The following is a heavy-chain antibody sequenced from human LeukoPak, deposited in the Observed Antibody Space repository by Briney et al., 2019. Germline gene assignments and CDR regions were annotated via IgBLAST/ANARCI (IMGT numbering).Heavy chain of an antibody. Sequence: GGSLRLSCAASGFTFSSYSMNWVRQAPGKGLEWVSAISGSGGSTYYADSVKGRFTISRDNSKNTLYLQMNSLRAEDTAVYYCAKNGRDGSGSYTYYYYYMDVWGKGTTVTVSS. CDR3: AKNGRDGSGSYTYYYYYMDV. J-gene: IGHJ6*03. D-gene: IGHD3-10*01. CDR2: ISGSGGST. V-gene: IGHV3-23*01. CDR1: GFTFSSYS.